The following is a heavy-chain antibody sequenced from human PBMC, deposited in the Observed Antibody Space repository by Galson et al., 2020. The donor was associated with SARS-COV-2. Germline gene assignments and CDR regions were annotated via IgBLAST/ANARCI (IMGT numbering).Heavy chain of an antibody. V-gene: IGHV4-38-2*02. J-gene: IGHJ2*01. CDR1: SYSVSTTNY. Sequence: SETLSLTCTVSSYSVSTTNYCGCVRQPPGRRPEWTGSVFPRVTTYSNPSLKSRVTISVDTSKNQFSLRLDSVTAADTALYYCARQGVNMIVLVTVPGWYFDLWGRGTLVTVSS. CDR2: VFPRVTT. D-gene: IGHD3-22*01. CDR3: ARQGVNMIVLVTVPGWYFDL.